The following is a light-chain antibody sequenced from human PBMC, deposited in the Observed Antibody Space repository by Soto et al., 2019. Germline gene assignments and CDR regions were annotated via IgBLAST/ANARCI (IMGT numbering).Light chain of an antibody. CDR2: DVS. CDR3: GSSSSSSTLYV. CDR1: SSDVGGSNY. V-gene: IGLV2-14*03. Sequence: QSALTQPASVSGSPGQSITISCTGTSSDVGGSNYVSWYQQHPGKAPKLMIYDVSNRPSGVSNRFSGSKSGNTASLTISGLQAEDEADYYCGSSSSSSTLYVFGTGTKLTV. J-gene: IGLJ1*01.